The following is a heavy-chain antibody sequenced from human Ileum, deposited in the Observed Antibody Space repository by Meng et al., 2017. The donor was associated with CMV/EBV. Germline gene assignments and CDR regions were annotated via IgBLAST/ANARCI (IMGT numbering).Heavy chain of an antibody. CDR2: INTNTGNP. Sequence: SCKASGYTFTRYVMNWVRQAPGQGLEWIGWINTNTGNPLYAQGFTGRFVFSLDTSVSTAYLQISSLKAEDTAVYYCARDQLGEGADYWGQGTLVTVSS. J-gene: IGHJ4*02. V-gene: IGHV7-4-1*02. CDR1: GYTFTRYV. CDR3: ARDQLGEGADY. D-gene: IGHD3-10*01.